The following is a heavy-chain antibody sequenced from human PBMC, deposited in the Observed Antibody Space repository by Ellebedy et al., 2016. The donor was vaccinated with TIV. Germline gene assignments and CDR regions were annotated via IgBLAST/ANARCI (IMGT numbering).Heavy chain of an antibody. Sequence: MPSETLSLTCTVSSDSISGYYWSWIRQPPGKGLEWIGYIYSSGSGVYNPSRKSRVTMSVDTSRGQFSMRLNSVTAADTAVYYCARSGGWYTPYDYWGQGTLVTVSS. CDR1: SDSISGYY. J-gene: IGHJ4*02. CDR2: IYSSGSG. CDR3: ARSGGWYTPYDY. D-gene: IGHD6-19*01. V-gene: IGHV4-59*01.